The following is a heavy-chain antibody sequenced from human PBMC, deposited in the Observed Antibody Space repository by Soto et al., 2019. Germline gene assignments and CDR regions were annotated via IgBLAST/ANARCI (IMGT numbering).Heavy chain of an antibody. CDR1: GFTFDDYA. Sequence: PGGSLRLSCAASGFTFDDYAMHWVRQAPGKGLEWVSGISWNSGSIGYADSVKGRFTISRDNAKNSLYLQMNSLRAEDTALYYCAKGDYGDYTGAFDIWGQGTMVTVSS. CDR2: ISWNSGSI. J-gene: IGHJ3*02. D-gene: IGHD4-17*01. CDR3: AKGDYGDYTGAFDI. V-gene: IGHV3-9*01.